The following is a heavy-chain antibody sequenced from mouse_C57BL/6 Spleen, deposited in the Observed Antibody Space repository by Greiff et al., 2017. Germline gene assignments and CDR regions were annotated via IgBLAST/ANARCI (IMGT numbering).Heavy chain of an antibody. V-gene: IGHV5-16*01. CDR2: INSDGSST. CDR3: ARERLPYAMDY. Sequence: EVQRVESEGGLVQPGSSMKLSCTASGFTFSDYYMAWVRQVPEKGLEWVANINSDGSSTYYLDSLKSRFIISRDNAKNILYLQMSSLKSEDTATYYCARERLPYAMDYWGQGTSVTVSS. CDR1: GFTFSDYY. D-gene: IGHD3-2*02. J-gene: IGHJ4*01.